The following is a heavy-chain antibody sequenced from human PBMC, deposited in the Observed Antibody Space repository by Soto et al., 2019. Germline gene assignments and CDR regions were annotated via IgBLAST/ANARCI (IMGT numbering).Heavy chain of an antibody. V-gene: IGHV1-18*01. CDR1: GYTFTSYG. Sequence: ASVKVSCKASGYTFTSYGISWVRQAPGQGLEWMGWISAYNGKTNYAQKLKGRVTMTTDTSTSTAYMELRSLRSEDTAVYYCARGGIYCSSTSCYAFDIWGQGTMVTVS. J-gene: IGHJ3*02. CDR2: ISAYNGKT. D-gene: IGHD2-2*01. CDR3: ARGGIYCSSTSCYAFDI.